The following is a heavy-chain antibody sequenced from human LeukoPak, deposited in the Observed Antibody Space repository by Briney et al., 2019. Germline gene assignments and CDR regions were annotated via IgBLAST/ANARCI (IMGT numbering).Heavy chain of an antibody. CDR3: ARGDQLLWNAFDT. CDR1: GFTFSSYS. CDR2: ISSSGTYI. D-gene: IGHD2-2*01. Sequence: PGGSLRLSCVVSGFTFSSYSMNWVRQAPGTGLEWVSSISSSGTYIYYADSVKGRFTISRDNAKNSLYLQMNSLRAADTAVYYCARGDQLLWNAFDTWGEGTMVTVSS. J-gene: IGHJ3*02. V-gene: IGHV3-21*01.